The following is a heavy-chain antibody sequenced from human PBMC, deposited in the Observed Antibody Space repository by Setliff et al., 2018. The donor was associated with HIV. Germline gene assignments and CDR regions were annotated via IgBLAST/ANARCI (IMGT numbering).Heavy chain of an antibody. CDR3: TADRASVWYGH. Sequence: ASETLSLTCTVSGDSITSGGYFWSWIRQHPGKGLEWIGHIDYSGSTYYNPSLKSRVTISVDMSKNQFPLRLRSMAAADAATYYCTADRASVWYGHWGQGTLVTVS. D-gene: IGHD4-17*01. J-gene: IGHJ5*02. CDR1: GDSITSGGYF. V-gene: IGHV4-31*09. CDR2: IDYSGST.